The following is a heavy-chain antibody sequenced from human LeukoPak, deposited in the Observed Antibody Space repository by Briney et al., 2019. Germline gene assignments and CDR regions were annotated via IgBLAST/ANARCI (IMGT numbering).Heavy chain of an antibody. CDR1: GFTFSSYA. Sequence: SGGSLRLSCAASGFTFSSYAMSWVRQAPGKGLEWVSAISGSGGSTYYADSVKGRFTISRDNSKNTLYLQMNSLRAEDTAVYYCAKDPPVVVPAAMSQTGSLSTKSHLKYYYYYMDVWGKGTTVTVSS. CDR2: ISGSGGST. V-gene: IGHV3-23*01. CDR3: AKDPPVVVPAAMSQTGSLSTKSHLKYYYYYMDV. J-gene: IGHJ6*03. D-gene: IGHD2-2*01.